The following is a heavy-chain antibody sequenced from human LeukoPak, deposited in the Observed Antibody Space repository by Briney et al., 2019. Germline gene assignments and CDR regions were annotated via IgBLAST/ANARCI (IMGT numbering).Heavy chain of an antibody. Sequence: SVKVSCKASGYTSTSYDINWVRQATGQGLEWMGWMNPNSGNTGYAQKFQGRVTMTRNTSISTAYMELSSLRSEDTAVYYCATGGSTPGSFGPHTYYYYGMDVWGQGTTVTVSS. D-gene: IGHD2-2*01. J-gene: IGHJ6*02. CDR2: MNPNSGNT. CDR3: ATGGSTPGSFGPHTYYYYGMDV. V-gene: IGHV1-8*01. CDR1: GYTSTSYD.